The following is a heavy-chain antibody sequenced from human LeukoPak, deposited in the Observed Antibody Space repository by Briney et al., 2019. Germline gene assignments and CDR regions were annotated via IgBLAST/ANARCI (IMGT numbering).Heavy chain of an antibody. CDR3: AKDLGGRYCSSTSCHPGYDGDYGGVGAFDI. J-gene: IGHJ3*02. D-gene: IGHD2-2*01. Sequence: SVKVSCKASGGTFSSYAISWVRQAPGQGLEWMGGIIPIFGTANYAQKFQGRVTITADKSTSTAYMELSSLRAEDTALYYCAKDLGGRYCSSTSCHPGYDGDYGGVGAFDIWGQGTMVTVSS. V-gene: IGHV1-69*06. CDR2: IIPIFGTA. CDR1: GGTFSSYA.